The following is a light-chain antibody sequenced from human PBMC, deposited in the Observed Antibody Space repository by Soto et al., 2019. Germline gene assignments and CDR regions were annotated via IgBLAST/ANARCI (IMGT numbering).Light chain of an antibody. CDR1: QSVSSNS. CDR3: QQCDTSRKWK. Sequence: EIVLTQSPGTLSLSPGERATLSCRASQSVSSNSLAWYQQKPGQAPRLLIYGASSRASGIPDRFSGSGSGTDFTLTISRLEPEDFAVYYCQQCDTSRKWKFGQGTKVDI. V-gene: IGKV3-20*01. CDR2: GAS. J-gene: IGKJ1*01.